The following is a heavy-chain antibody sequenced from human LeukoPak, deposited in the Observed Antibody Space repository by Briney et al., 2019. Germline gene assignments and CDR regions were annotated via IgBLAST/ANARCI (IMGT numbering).Heavy chain of an antibody. V-gene: IGHV3-21*01. CDR2: ISSSGGYI. J-gene: IGHJ4*02. CDR1: GFAFSSYS. Sequence: GGSLRLSCAASGFAFSSYSMNWVRQAPGKGLEWVSSISSSGGYIYYADSVKGRFTVSRDNAKNSLFLQMNSLKAEDTAVYYCARGGDFDYWGQGTLVTVSS. CDR3: ARGGDFDY.